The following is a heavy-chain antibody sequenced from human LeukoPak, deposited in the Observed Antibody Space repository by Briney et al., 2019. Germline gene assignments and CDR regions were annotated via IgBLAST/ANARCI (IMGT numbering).Heavy chain of an antibody. CDR2: ISFDGSNE. V-gene: IGHV3-30*18. J-gene: IGHJ4*02. Sequence: GSLRLSCTASGFTFSSYGMHWVRQAPGRGLEWVAIISFDGSNEYYADSVKGRFTISRDNSKNTLYLQMNSLRAEDTAVYYCAKEGPAKFFDYWGRGTLVTVSS. CDR1: GFTFSSYG. CDR3: AKEGPAKFFDY.